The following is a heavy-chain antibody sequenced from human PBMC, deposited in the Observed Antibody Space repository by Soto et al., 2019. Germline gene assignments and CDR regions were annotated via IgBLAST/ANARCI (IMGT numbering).Heavy chain of an antibody. J-gene: IGHJ6*02. V-gene: IGHV1-3*01. Sequence: VASVKVSCKASGYTFTGYAMHWVRQAPGQRLEWMGWINAGNGNTKYSQKFQGRVTITRDTSASTAYMELSSLRSEDTAVYYCARTGVRGYSCYYAYYYYVMYFCGQGSTVIGS. CDR1: GYTFTGYA. CDR3: ARTGVRGYSCYYAYYYYVMYF. D-gene: IGHD5-12*01. CDR2: INAGNGNT.